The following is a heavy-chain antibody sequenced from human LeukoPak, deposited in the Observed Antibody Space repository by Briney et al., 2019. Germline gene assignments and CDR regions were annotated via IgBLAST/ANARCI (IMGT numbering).Heavy chain of an antibody. Sequence: GSLRLSCAAPGFTFSSYAMSWVRQAPGKGLEWVSAISGSGGSTYYADSVKGRFTISRDNSKNTLYLQMNSLRAEDTAVYYCARAAENYGGRFDSWGQGTLVTVSS. CDR1: GFTFSSYA. CDR3: ARAAENYGGRFDS. D-gene: IGHD3-16*01. CDR2: ISGSGGST. J-gene: IGHJ4*02. V-gene: IGHV3-23*01.